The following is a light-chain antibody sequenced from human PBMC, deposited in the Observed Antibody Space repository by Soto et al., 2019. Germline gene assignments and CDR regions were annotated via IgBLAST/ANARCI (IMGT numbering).Light chain of an antibody. CDR3: GSYVGGTTYIL. CDR2: EVT. V-gene: IGLV2-23*02. CDR1: SGDVGNFNL. J-gene: IGLJ2*01. Sequence: QSVLTQPASVSGSLGQSITISCTETSGDVGNFNLVSWYQHHPGEAPNRLIYEVTRRPSGVSNRFSGSKSGNTASLTISVLQAEDEAEDHFGSYVGGTTYILFGGGTKLTVL.